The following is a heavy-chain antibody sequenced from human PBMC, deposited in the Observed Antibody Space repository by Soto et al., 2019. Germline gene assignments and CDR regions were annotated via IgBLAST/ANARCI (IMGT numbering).Heavy chain of an antibody. J-gene: IGHJ4*02. CDR2: IGTSGRNT. D-gene: IGHD3-16*02. V-gene: IGHV3-23*01. CDR3: ADGGEWSFNFEY. CDR1: VFTFSTYA. Sequence: GSLRASCAASVFTFSTYAMSWVRQAPGKGLEWVSGIGTSGRNTYYPDSVKGRFVISRDNSKNTLYLQMNNLRVEDTAIYYCADGGEWSFNFEYWGLGTLVTVSS.